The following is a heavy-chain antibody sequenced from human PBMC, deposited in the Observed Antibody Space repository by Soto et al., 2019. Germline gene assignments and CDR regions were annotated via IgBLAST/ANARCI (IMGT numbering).Heavy chain of an antibody. CDR2: IQGSGNT. D-gene: IGHD1-26*01. V-gene: IGHV4-4*07. J-gene: IGHJ4*02. Sequence: QVQLQESGPGLVKPSETLSLTCSVSGGSISSYYWSWIRQPAGKGLEWIGRIQGSGNTNYNPSLKIRITMSGDTSKNQFSLKLSSVTAADTALYYCARSGGSFNFDYWGQGTLVTVSS. CDR3: ARSGGSFNFDY. CDR1: GGSISSYY.